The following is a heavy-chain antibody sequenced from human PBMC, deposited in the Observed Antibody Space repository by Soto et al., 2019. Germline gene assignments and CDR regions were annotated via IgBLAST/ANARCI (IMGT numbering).Heavy chain of an antibody. CDR3: AIQRSGVVY. J-gene: IGHJ4*02. CDR2: IYYSGST. D-gene: IGHD2-15*01. Sequence: SETLSLTCTVSGGSISSYYWSWIRQPPGKGLEWIGYIYYSGSTNYNPSLKSRVTISVDTSKNQFSLKLSSVTRLKSDDTAVYYLAIQRSGVVYWGQGTLVTVSS. V-gene: IGHV4-59*01. CDR1: GGSISSYY.